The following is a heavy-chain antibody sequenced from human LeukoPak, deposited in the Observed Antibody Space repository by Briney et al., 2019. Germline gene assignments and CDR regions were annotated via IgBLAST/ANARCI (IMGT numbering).Heavy chain of an antibody. J-gene: IGHJ4*02. V-gene: IGHV3-23*01. CDR1: GFTFSSYA. CDR2: ISGSGGST. Sequence: GASLRLSCAASGFTFSSYAMSWVRQAPGKGLEWVSAISGSGGSTYYADSVKGRFTISRDNSKNTVHLQMNSLRAEDTAVYYCAKDRVGWELPDYWGQGTLVTVSS. CDR3: AKDRVGWELPDY. D-gene: IGHD1-7*01.